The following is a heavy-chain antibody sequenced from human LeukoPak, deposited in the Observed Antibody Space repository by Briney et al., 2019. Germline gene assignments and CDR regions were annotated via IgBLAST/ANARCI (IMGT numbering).Heavy chain of an antibody. CDR3: ARVGYGDYELRYYYYYYMDV. J-gene: IGHJ6*03. CDR1: SGSMSRSSYY. CDR2: MYYSGST. Sequence: SETLSLTCTVSSGSMSRSSYYWGWIRQPPGKGLEWIASMYYSGSTYYNPSLKSRVTISVDTSKNQFSLKLSSVTAADTAVYYCARVGYGDYELRYYYYYYMDVWGKGTTVTVSS. D-gene: IGHD4-17*01. V-gene: IGHV4-39*07.